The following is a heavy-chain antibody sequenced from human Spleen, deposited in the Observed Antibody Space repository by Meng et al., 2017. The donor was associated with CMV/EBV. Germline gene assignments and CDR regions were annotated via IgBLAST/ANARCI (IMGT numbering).Heavy chain of an antibody. CDR1: GFTFSNYA. J-gene: IGHJ5*02. D-gene: IGHD2-2*01. V-gene: IGHV3-23*01. CDR3: ARDLLTRIVVVPTTQRGEPNWFDP. CDR2: FSGRGGST. Sequence: GGSLRLSCAASGFTFSNYAMSWVRQAPGKGLEWVSVFSGRGGSTYYADSVRGRFTISRDNSKNTLHLQMNSLRDEDTAVYYCARDLLTRIVVVPTTQRGEPNWFDPWGQGTLVTVSS.